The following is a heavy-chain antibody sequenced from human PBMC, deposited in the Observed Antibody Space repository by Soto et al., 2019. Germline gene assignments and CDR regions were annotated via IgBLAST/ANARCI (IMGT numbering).Heavy chain of an antibody. CDR1: GFSLSTSGVG. Sequence: QITLKESGPTLVKPTQTLTLTCTFSGFSLSTSGVGVGWIRQPPGKALEWLALIYWDDDKRYSPSLKSRLTITKDTSKNQVVLTMTNMDPVDTATYYCAHSPYYDFWSARRGYFDYWGQGTLVTVSS. J-gene: IGHJ4*02. D-gene: IGHD3-3*01. CDR3: AHSPYYDFWSARRGYFDY. V-gene: IGHV2-5*02. CDR2: IYWDDDK.